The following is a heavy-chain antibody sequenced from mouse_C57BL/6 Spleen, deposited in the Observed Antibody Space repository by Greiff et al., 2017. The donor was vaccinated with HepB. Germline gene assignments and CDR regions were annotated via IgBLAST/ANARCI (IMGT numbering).Heavy chain of an antibody. Sequence: EVQVVESGEGLVKPGGSLKLSCAASGFTFSSYAMSWVRQTPEKRLEWVAYISSGGDYIYYADTVKGRFTISRDNARNTLYLQMSSLKSEDTAMYYCTREDYYGNYGYFDVWGTGTTVTVSS. CDR3: TREDYYGNYGYFDV. J-gene: IGHJ1*03. CDR2: ISSGGDYI. CDR1: GFTFSSYA. D-gene: IGHD2-1*01. V-gene: IGHV5-9-1*02.